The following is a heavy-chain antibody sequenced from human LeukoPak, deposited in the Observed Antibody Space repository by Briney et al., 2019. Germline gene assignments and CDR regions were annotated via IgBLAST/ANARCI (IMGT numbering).Heavy chain of an antibody. D-gene: IGHD2-2*01. CDR2: ISAYNGNT. CDR1: GYTFTSYG. V-gene: IGHV1-18*01. J-gene: IGHJ6*02. Sequence: ASVKVSCKASGYTFTSYGISWVRQAPGQGLEWMGWISAYNGNTNYAQKLQGRVTMTTDTSTSTAYMELRSLRSDDTAVYYCARIFSKVQDYYGMDVWGQGTTVTVSS. CDR3: ARIFSKVQDYYGMDV.